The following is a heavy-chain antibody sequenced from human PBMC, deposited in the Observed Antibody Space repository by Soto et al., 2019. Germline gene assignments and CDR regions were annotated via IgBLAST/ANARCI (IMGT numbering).Heavy chain of an antibody. CDR2: INPSGGTT. J-gene: IGHJ5*02. D-gene: IGHD3-9*01. V-gene: IGHV1-46*01. Sequence: ASVKVSCKTSGYIFTSYYIHWVRQAPGQGLEWMGIINPSGGTTTYAQKFQGRVTMTRDTSTSTVYMELSSLRSEDTAVYYCARGADDILTGYSEFDPWGQGTLVTVSS. CDR3: ARGADDILTGYSEFDP. CDR1: GYIFTSYY.